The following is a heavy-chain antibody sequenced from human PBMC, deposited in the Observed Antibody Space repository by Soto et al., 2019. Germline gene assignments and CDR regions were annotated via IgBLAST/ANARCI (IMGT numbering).Heavy chain of an antibody. CDR1: GYVFTSYY. V-gene: IGHV5-51*01. J-gene: IGHJ4*02. D-gene: IGHD1-26*01. CDR2: IDPDDSET. CDR3: ARYSGSYWHYLDF. Sequence: PGESLKISCKASGYVFTSYYIGWVRQMPGKGLEWMGIIDPDDSETRYNPSFQGQVTISADTSVSTAYLQWRSLEATDSAIYYCARYSGSYWHYLDFWGQGTLVTVSS.